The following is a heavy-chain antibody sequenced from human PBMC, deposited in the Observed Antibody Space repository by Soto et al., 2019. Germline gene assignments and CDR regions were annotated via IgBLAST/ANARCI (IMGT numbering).Heavy chain of an antibody. CDR3: ARALFAMVRSMGMDV. CDR2: IIPIFGTA. Sequence: ASVKVSCKTSGYTFNTYYISWLRQAPGQGLEWMGGIIPIFGTANYAQKFQGRVTITADESTSTAYMELSSLRSEDTAVYYCARALFAMVRSMGMDVWGQGTTVTVSS. V-gene: IGHV1-69*13. CDR1: GYTFNTYY. D-gene: IGHD3-10*01. J-gene: IGHJ6*02.